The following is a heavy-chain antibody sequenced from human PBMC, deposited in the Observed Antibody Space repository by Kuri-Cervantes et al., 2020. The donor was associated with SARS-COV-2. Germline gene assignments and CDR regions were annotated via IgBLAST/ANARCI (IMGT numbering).Heavy chain of an antibody. CDR2: ISGSDAST. CDR3: AKPRGGDFRNSYYPYSYYMDV. D-gene: IGHD3-3*01. CDR1: GFTFSSYS. V-gene: IGHV3-23*01. Sequence: GGSLRLSCAASGFTFSSYSMNWVRQAPGKGLEWVSAISGSDASTYYADSVKGRFSISRNTSNNTLFLQMNSLRAEDTAVYYCAKPRGGDFRNSYYPYSYYMDVWGKGTTVT. J-gene: IGHJ6*03.